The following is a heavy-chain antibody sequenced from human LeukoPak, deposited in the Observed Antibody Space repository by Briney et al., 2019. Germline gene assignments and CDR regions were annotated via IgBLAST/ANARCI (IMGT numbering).Heavy chain of an antibody. CDR2: IYTSGST. CDR1: GGSISSYY. V-gene: IGHV4-4*09. CDR3: ARHGVIEYYGSGTGSWFDP. D-gene: IGHD3-10*01. Sequence: SETLSLTCTVSGGSISSYYWSWIRQPPGKGLEWIGYIYTSGSTNYNPSLKSRVTISVDTSKNQFSLKLSSVSAADTAVYYCARHGVIEYYGSGTGSWFDPWGQGTLVTVSS. J-gene: IGHJ5*02.